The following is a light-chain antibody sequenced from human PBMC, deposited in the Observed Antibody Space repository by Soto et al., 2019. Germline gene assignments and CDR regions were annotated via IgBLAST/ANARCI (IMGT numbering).Light chain of an antibody. J-gene: IGKJ3*01. V-gene: IGKV3-20*01. Sequence: EIVLTQSPGTLSLSPGERATLPCRASQSVASTYLAWYQQKPGQAPRLLIYGASSRATGIPDRFSGSGSGTDFTLTISRLEPEDFALYYCQQYGNSPFTFGPGTKVDIK. CDR1: QSVASTY. CDR3: QQYGNSPFT. CDR2: GAS.